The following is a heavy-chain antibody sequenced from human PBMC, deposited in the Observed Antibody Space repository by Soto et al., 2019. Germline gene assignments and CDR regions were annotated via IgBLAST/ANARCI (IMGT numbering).Heavy chain of an antibody. Sequence: GGSLRLSCAASGFTFSSYAMSWVRQAPGKGLEWVSAISGSGGSTYYADSVKGRFTISRDNSKNTLYLQMNSLRAEDTAVYYWEKVLGFSLRKSSGWDYYGRDVGGKGTTVTVP. CDR3: EKVLGFSLRKSSGWDYYGRDV. CDR1: GFTFSSYA. CDR2: ISGSGGST. J-gene: IGHJ6*04. D-gene: IGHD6-25*01. V-gene: IGHV3-23*01.